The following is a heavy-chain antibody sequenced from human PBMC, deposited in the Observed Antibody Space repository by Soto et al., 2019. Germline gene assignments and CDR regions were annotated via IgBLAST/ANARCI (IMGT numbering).Heavy chain of an antibody. CDR1: GYTFTSYG. CDR2: ISAYNGNT. CDR3: ARVDIIGWYEGYAFDI. Sequence: QGQLVQSGAEVKKPGASVKVSCKASGYTFTSYGISWVRQAPGRGVERMGWISAYNGNTNYAQKLQGRVTMTTDTSTSTAYMEMRSLRADDTAVYYCARVDIIGWYEGYAFDIWGQGTMVTVSS. D-gene: IGHD6-19*01. J-gene: IGHJ3*02. V-gene: IGHV1-18*01.